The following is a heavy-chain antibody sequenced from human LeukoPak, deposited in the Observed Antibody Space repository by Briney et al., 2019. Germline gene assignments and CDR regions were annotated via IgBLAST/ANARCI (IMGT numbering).Heavy chain of an antibody. D-gene: IGHD6-13*01. J-gene: IGHJ1*01. CDR3: ARGYPLSTTAAGTYFQH. CDR2: INPNSGGT. Sequence: ASVTVSCKASGYTFSGYYMHWVRQAPGQGLEGMGWINPNSGGTNYAQKFQGRVTMTRDTSISTAYMELSRLRCDDTAVYYCARGYPLSTTAAGTYFQHWGQGTLVTVSS. CDR1: GYTFSGYY. V-gene: IGHV1-2*02.